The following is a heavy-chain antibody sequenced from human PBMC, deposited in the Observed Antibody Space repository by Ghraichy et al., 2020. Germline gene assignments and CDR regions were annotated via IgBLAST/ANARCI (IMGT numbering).Heavy chain of an antibody. Sequence: GGSLRLSCAASGFAFSNYAMNWVRQAPGKGLEWVSGISGSGGGTYYADSVKGRFTISRDNSKDTLYLQMNSLRAEETAIYYCAKERSSTWYQSSVGAAVDYWGQGTLVTVSS. D-gene: IGHD6-13*01. CDR3: AKERSSTWYQSSVGAAVDY. CDR2: ISGSGGGT. CDR1: GFAFSNYA. V-gene: IGHV3-23*01. J-gene: IGHJ4*02.